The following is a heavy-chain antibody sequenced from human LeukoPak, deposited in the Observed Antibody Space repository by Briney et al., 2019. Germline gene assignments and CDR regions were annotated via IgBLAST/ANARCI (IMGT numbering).Heavy chain of an antibody. D-gene: IGHD3-22*01. Sequence: ASVKVSCKASGYTFTSYYMHWVRQAPGQGLEWMGIINPSGGSTSYAQKFQGRVTMTRDMSTSTVYMELSSLRSEDTAVYYCAREPVDSSGYYSLGIVDAFDIWGQGTMVTVSS. CDR1: GYTFTSYY. CDR3: AREPVDSSGYYSLGIVDAFDI. CDR2: INPSGGST. V-gene: IGHV1-46*01. J-gene: IGHJ3*02.